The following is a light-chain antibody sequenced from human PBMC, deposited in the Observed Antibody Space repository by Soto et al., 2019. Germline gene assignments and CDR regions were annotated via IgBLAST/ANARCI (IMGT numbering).Light chain of an antibody. V-gene: IGKV3-15*01. CDR1: QTISND. J-gene: IGKJ4*01. CDR2: GAS. Sequence: EVVMTQSPATVSVSPGEGVTLSCRASQTISNDLAWYQQKPGQAPRLLIYGASTRATGVPARFSGGGSGTEITLTSSSLQSEDFAFYYCKQNNKWPPVTFGGGTKVEIK. CDR3: KQNNKWPPVT.